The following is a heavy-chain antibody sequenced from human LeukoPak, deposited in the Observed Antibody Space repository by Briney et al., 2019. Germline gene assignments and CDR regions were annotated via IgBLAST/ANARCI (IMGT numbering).Heavy chain of an antibody. Sequence: SETLSLTCAVYGGSFGGYYWSWIRQPPGKGLEWIGEINHSGSTNYNPSLKSRVTISVDTSKNQFSLKLSSVTAADTAVYYCARLPGIAAAGRNWGQGTLVTVSS. CDR2: INHSGST. D-gene: IGHD6-13*01. CDR3: ARLPGIAAAGRN. J-gene: IGHJ4*02. CDR1: GGSFGGYY. V-gene: IGHV4-34*01.